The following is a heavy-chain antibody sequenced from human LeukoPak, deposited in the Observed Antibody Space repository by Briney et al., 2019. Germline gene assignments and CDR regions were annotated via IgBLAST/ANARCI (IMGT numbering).Heavy chain of an antibody. CDR3: ARDGKVAAGTQINYYYYGMDV. CDR2: ISSSTTTI. V-gene: IGHV3-48*01. D-gene: IGHD6-13*01. CDR1: GFTFSSYA. Sequence: PGGSLRLSCAASGFTFSSYAMNWVRQAPGKGLEWVSYISSSTTTIYYADSVKGRFTISRDNAENSLYLQMNSLRAEDTAVYYCARDGKVAAGTQINYYYYGMDVWGQGTTVTVSS. J-gene: IGHJ6*02.